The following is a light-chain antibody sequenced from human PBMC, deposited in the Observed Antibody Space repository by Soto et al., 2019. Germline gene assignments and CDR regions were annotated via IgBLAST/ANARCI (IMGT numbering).Light chain of an antibody. V-gene: IGKV1-39*01. CDR2: AAS. CDR1: RSISNY. Sequence: DIQMTQSPSSLSASVGDRVTITCRASRSISNYLNWYQQKSGKAPRLMIYAASSLQPGVPSRFSGTGTGREFTLTITSLQPEDSATYYCQRIYSVPRFGHGTRVDLK. J-gene: IGKJ1*01. CDR3: QRIYSVPR.